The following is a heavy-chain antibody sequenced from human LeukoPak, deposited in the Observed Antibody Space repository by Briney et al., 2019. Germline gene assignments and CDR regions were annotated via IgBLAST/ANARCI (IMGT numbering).Heavy chain of an antibody. CDR3: ARVAYDSSGRAAFDI. D-gene: IGHD3-22*01. CDR2: IKQDGSEK. J-gene: IGHJ3*02. V-gene: IGHV3-7*01. Sequence: GGSLRLTCAASGFTFSSYWMSWVRQAPGKGLEWVANIKQDGSEKYYVDSVKGRFTISRDNAKNTLYLQMNSLRAEDTAVYYCARVAYDSSGRAAFDIWGQGTMVTVSS. CDR1: GFTFSSYW.